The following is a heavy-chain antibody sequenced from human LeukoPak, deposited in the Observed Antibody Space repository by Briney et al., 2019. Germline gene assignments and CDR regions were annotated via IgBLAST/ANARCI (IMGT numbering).Heavy chain of an antibody. CDR3: VRPDHGPEY. CDR2: INIDGSEK. J-gene: IGHJ4*02. CDR1: GFIFSCGW. D-gene: IGHD1-14*01. Sequence: PGGSLRLSCSASGFIFSCGWMEWVRQAPGRGLEWVAIINIDGSEKHYVDSVKGRFTISRDNAKNSLYLQMNSLRVEDTAVYYSVRPDHGPEYWGQGTLVTVSS. V-gene: IGHV3-7*01.